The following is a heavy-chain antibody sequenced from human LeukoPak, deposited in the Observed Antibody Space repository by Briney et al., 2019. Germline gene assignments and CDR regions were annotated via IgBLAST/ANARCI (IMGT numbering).Heavy chain of an antibody. D-gene: IGHD2-2*01. CDR1: GYTFTDYY. J-gene: IGHJ4*02. CDR3: ARANFLYCSSTTCLFDY. V-gene: IGHV1-2*02. CDR2: INPNDGDT. Sequence: GASVKVSCKASGYTFTDYYMHWVRQAPGQGFEWMGWINPNDGDTNYAQKFQGRVTMTRDTPVGTAHMEVSRLRSDDTAVYYCARANFLYCSSTTCLFDYWGQGTLVTVSS.